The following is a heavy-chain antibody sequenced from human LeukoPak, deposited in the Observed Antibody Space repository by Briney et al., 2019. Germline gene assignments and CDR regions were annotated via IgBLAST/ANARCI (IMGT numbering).Heavy chain of an antibody. CDR2: IRYDGSNK. CDR3: AKFGRTLVILDY. J-gene: IGHJ4*02. CDR1: GFTFSSYG. D-gene: IGHD1/OR15-1a*01. Sequence: GGSLRLSYAASGFTFSSYGMHWVRQAPGKGLEWVAFIRYDGSNKYYADSVKGRFTISRDNSKNTLYLQMNSLRAEATAVYYCAKFGRTLVILDYRGQGTLVTVSS. V-gene: IGHV3-30*02.